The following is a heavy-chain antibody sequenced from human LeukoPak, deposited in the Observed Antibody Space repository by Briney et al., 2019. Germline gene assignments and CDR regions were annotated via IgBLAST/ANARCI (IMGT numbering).Heavy chain of an antibody. CDR3: TRDAYNFYDFDY. J-gene: IGHJ4*02. V-gene: IGHV3-30*01. CDR1: EFTFSHFA. Sequence: GGSLRLSCAVSEFTFSHFAMHCVRQAPGKGLEWVAVVSSHGNDGYYADSVKGRFTISRDNYKNTLYLQIDSLRAEDTAIYYCTRDAYNFYDFDYYGQGTLVTVTS. CDR2: VSSHGNDG. D-gene: IGHD5-24*01.